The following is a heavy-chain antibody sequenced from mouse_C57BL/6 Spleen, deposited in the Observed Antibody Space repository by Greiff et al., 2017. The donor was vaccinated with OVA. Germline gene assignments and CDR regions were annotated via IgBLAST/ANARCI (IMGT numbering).Heavy chain of an antibody. CDR3: ARRTYSLYYAMDY. V-gene: IGHV1-50*01. J-gene: IGHJ4*01. CDR1: GYTFTSYW. CDR2: IDPSDSYT. Sequence: VQLQQPGAELVKPGASVKLSCKASGYTFTSYWMQWVKQRPGQGLEWIGEIDPSDSYTNYNQKFKGKATLTVDTSSSTAYMQRSSLTSEDSAVYYCARRTYSLYYAMDYWGQGTSVTVSS. D-gene: IGHD5-1*01.